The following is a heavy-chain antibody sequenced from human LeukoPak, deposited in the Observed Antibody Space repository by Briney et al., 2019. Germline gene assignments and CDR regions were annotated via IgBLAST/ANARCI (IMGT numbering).Heavy chain of an antibody. V-gene: IGHV3-30*02. CDR1: GFAFSSYG. CDR2: IHYDSSTE. D-gene: IGHD3-22*01. Sequence: GGSLRLSCAASGFAFSSYGMHWVRQAPGKGLEWVAYIHYDSSTEDYADSVKGRFTLSRDNSKNTLFLQMNSLRAEDTAVYYCARAGRYSYDSSGYYYDAFDIRGQGTMVTVSS. CDR3: ARAGRYSYDSSGYYYDAFDI. J-gene: IGHJ3*02.